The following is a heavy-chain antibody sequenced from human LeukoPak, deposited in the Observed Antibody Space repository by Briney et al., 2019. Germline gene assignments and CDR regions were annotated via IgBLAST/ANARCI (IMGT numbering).Heavy chain of an antibody. D-gene: IGHD6-19*01. Sequence: GGSLRLSCAASGFTFINYWMGWVRQAPGKGLEWVANIKQDGSETYYVDSVKGRFTISRDNAKNSLYLQMNSLRAEDTAVYYCTRWGYTNGWFYFENWGQGTLVTVSS. V-gene: IGHV3-7*01. CDR2: IKQDGSET. J-gene: IGHJ4*02. CDR3: TRWGYTNGWFYFEN. CDR1: GFTFINYW.